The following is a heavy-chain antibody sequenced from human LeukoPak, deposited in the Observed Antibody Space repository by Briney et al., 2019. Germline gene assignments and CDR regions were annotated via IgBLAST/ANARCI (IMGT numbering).Heavy chain of an antibody. CDR3: ARSDGVQLWFLFDY. CDR1: GFTLSSYG. Sequence: GGSLRLSCTVSGFTLSSYGMRWVRQAPGKGREWVAGISGSGASTKNADSAKGRFTISRDNSKNTLYLHMNSLRAEDTALYYCARSDGVQLWFLFDYWGQGTLVTVSS. D-gene: IGHD5-18*01. CDR2: ISGSGAST. J-gene: IGHJ4*02. V-gene: IGHV3-23*01.